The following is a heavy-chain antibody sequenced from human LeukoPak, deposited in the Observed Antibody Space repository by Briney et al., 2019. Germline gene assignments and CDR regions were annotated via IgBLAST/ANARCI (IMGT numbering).Heavy chain of an antibody. CDR3: ARHPPIYGGYVLWFDP. V-gene: IGHV5-51*01. CDR1: GYSFTSYW. Sequence: GESLKISCKGSGYSFTSYWIGWVRQMPGKGLEWMGIIYPGDSDTRYSPSFQGQVTISADKSISTAYLQWSSLKASDTAMYYCARHPPIYGGYVLWFDPWGQGTLVTVSS. CDR2: IYPGDSDT. J-gene: IGHJ5*02. D-gene: IGHD4-17*01.